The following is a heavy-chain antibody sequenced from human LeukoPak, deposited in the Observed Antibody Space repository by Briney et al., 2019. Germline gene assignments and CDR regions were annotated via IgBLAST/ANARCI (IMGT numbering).Heavy chain of an antibody. CDR3: ARRGTQYCISTDCHPNWYDP. Sequence: PGGSLRLSCAASGFTFSSYSMNWVRQAPGKGLEWVSYISSSGRSIYYADSVKGRFTISRDNAENSLFLQMNSLRAEDTAVYYCARRGTQYCISTDCHPNWYDPWGQGTLVTVSS. CDR1: GFTFSSYS. CDR2: ISSSGRSI. V-gene: IGHV3-48*01. J-gene: IGHJ5*02. D-gene: IGHD2-2*01.